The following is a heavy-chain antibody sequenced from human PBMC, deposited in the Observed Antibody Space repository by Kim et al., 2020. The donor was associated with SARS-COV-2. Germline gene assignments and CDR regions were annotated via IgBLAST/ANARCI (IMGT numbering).Heavy chain of an antibody. CDR3: ARGRGQNWNDGDY. V-gene: IGHV1-8*03. Sequence: YAQDIQGRVTITRNTSISTAYMELSSLRSEDTAVYYCARGRGQNWNDGDYWGQGTLVTVSS. D-gene: IGHD1-1*01. J-gene: IGHJ4*02.